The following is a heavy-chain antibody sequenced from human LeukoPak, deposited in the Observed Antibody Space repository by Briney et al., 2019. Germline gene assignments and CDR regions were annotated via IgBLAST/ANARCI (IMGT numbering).Heavy chain of an antibody. CDR2: INPNSGGT. V-gene: IGHV1-2*02. Sequence: ASVKVSCKASGYTFTGYYIHWVRQAPGQGLEWMGWINPNSGGTNYAQKFQGRVTMTRDTSISTAYMELSRLRSDDTAVYYCARDLGITQNVYFDYWGQGTLVTVSS. CDR3: ARDLGITQNVYFDY. D-gene: IGHD3-3*01. CDR1: GYTFTGYY. J-gene: IGHJ4*02.